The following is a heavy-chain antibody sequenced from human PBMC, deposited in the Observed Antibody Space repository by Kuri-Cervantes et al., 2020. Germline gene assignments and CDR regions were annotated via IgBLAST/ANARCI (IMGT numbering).Heavy chain of an antibody. CDR1: GGSISSYY. J-gene: IGHJ4*02. V-gene: IGHV4-4*07. CDR2: IYTSGST. CDR3: GARGY. D-gene: IGHD3-10*01. Sequence: GSLRLSCTVSGGSISSYYWSWIRQPAGKGLEWIGRIYTSGSTNYNPSLKSRVTISVNTSKNQFSLKLSSVTAADTAVYYCGARGYWGQGTLVTVSS.